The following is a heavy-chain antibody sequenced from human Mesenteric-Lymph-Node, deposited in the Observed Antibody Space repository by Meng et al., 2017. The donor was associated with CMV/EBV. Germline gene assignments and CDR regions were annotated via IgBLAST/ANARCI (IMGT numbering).Heavy chain of an antibody. D-gene: IGHD3-16*01. CDR1: GFSFSTYY. CDR2: INPNGVNT. Sequence: SCKAYGFSFSTYYVHWVRQAPGQGLEWMAIINPNGVNTAYAQSFQGRVTVTRDASATTVYMDLSSLRSEDTAVYYCARETPATGDFDCWGQGTLVTVSS. CDR3: ARETPATGDFDC. V-gene: IGHV1-46*01. J-gene: IGHJ4*02.